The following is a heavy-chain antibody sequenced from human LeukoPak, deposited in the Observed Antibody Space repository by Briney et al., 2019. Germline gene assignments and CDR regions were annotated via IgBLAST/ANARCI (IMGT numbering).Heavy chain of an antibody. CDR2: INHSGST. CDR1: GGSFSGYY. V-gene: IGHV4-34*01. D-gene: IGHD4-17*01. Sequence: SETLPLTCAVYGGSFSGYYWSWIRQPPGKGLEWIGEINHSGSTNYNPSLKSRVTISVDTSKNQFSLKLSSVTAADTAVYYCASGLRLGYWGQGTLVTVSS. CDR3: ASGLRLGY. J-gene: IGHJ4*02.